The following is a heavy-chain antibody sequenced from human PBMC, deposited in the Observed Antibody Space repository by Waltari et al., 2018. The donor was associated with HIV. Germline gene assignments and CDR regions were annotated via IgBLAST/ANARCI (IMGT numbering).Heavy chain of an antibody. J-gene: IGHJ4*02. D-gene: IGHD3-22*01. V-gene: IGHV4-59*01. Sequence: QVQLQESGPGLVKPSETLSLTCTVSGGSISSYYWSWIRQPPGKGLEWIGYIYYSGSTNYNPSLKSRVTVSVDTSKNQFSLKLSSVTAADTAVYYCASGVGYDSSGYYYDYWGQGTLVTVSS. CDR2: IYYSGST. CDR1: GGSISSYY. CDR3: ASGVGYDSSGYYYDY.